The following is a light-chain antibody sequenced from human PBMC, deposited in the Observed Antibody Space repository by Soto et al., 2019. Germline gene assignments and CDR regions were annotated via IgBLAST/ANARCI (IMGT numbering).Light chain of an antibody. J-gene: IGKJ1*01. CDR2: AAS. CDR3: QQLNSYPRT. CDR1: QGISSY. Sequence: IQLTQSPSSLSASVGDRVTITCRASQGISSYLAWYQQKPGKAPKLLIYAASTLQSGVPSRFSGSGSGTDFTLTISCLQPEDFATYYCQQLNSYPRTFGQGTKVDIK. V-gene: IGKV1-9*01.